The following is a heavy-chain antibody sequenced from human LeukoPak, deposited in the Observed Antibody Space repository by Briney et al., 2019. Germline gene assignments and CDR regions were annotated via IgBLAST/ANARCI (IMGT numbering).Heavy chain of an antibody. CDR2: IKQDGSEK. CDR3: ARITYSSSSAVHY. V-gene: IGHV3-7*01. J-gene: IGHJ4*02. Sequence: PGGSLRLSCAASGFTFSSYWMSWVRQAPGKGLEWVANIKQDGSEKYYVDSVKGRFTISRDNAKNSLYLQMNSLRAEDTAVYYCARITYSSSSAVHYWGQGTLVTVSS. CDR1: GFTFSSYW. D-gene: IGHD6-6*01.